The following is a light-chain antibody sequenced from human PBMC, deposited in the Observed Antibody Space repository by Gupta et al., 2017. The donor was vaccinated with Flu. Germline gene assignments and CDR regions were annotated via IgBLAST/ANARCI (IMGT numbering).Light chain of an antibody. V-gene: IGLV1-36*01. J-gene: IGLJ2*01. CDR2: HDD. Sequence: RVTISCSGSSSNIGNNAVNWYQQLPGKAPKLLIYHDDLLPSGVSDRFSGSKSGTSASLAISGLQSEDEADYYCAAWDDSLNGPVFGGGTKLTVL. CDR1: SSNIGNNA. CDR3: AAWDDSLNGPV.